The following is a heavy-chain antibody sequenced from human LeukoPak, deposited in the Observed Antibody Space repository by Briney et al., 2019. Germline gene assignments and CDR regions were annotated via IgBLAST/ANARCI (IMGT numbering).Heavy chain of an antibody. CDR1: GGSISSSSYY. CDR3: ARMRRGYSSGWYIEYMDV. CDR2: IYYSGST. Sequence: SETLSLTCTVSGGSISSSSYYWGWIRQPPGTGLEWLGSIYYSGSTYYNPSLKSRVTISVDTSKNQFSLKLSSVTAADTAVYYCARMRRGYSSGWYIEYMDVWGKGTTVTVSS. J-gene: IGHJ6*03. D-gene: IGHD6-19*01. V-gene: IGHV4-39*01.